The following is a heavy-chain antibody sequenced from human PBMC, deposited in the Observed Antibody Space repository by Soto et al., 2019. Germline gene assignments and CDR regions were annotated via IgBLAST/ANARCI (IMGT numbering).Heavy chain of an antibody. CDR3: ARDDDYGGNGWFDP. D-gene: IGHD4-17*01. CDR1: GGTFSSNA. V-gene: IGHV1-69*05. CDR2: IIPIFGTA. J-gene: IGHJ5*02. Sequence: GASVKVSCKASGGTFSSNAISWVRQAPGQGLEWMGGIIPIFGTANYAQKFQGRVTMTTDTSTSTAYMELRSLRSDDTAVYYCARDDDYGGNGWFDPWGQGTLVTVSS.